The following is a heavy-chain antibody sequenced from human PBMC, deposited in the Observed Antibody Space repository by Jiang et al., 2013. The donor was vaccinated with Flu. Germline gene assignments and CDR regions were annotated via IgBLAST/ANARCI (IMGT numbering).Heavy chain of an antibody. J-gene: IGHJ4*02. CDR1: GDSVSSNSAA. V-gene: IGHV6-1*01. Sequence: GPGLVKPSQTLSLTCAISGDSVSSNSAAWNWIRQSPSRGLEWLGRTYYGSKWYDDYAVSVKSRIIINPDTSKNQFSLQLNSATPDDTAVYYCARSQSGSGRIFDYWGQGTLVTVSS. CDR2: TYYGSKWYD. CDR3: ARSQSGSGRIFDY. D-gene: IGHD3-10*01.